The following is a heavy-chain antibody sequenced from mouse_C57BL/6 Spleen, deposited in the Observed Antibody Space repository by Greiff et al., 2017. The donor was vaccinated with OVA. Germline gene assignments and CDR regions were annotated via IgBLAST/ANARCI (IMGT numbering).Heavy chain of an antibody. Sequence: VKLQESGAELVRPGTSVKVSCKASGYAFTNYLIEWVKQRPGQGLEWIGVINPGSGGTNYNEKFKGKATLTADKSSSTAYMQLSSLTSEDSAVYFCARDGNYDAMDYWGQGTSVTVSS. CDR1: GYAFTNYL. V-gene: IGHV1-54*01. D-gene: IGHD2-1*01. CDR3: ARDGNYDAMDY. CDR2: INPGSGGT. J-gene: IGHJ4*01.